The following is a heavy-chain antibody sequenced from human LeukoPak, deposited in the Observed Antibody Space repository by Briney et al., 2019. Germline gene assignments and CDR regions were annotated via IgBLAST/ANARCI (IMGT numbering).Heavy chain of an antibody. CDR2: INHSGST. CDR3: ARILMTYYYGSGSRGGFDY. D-gene: IGHD3-10*01. J-gene: IGHJ4*02. CDR1: GGSFSGYY. Sequence: SETLSLTCAVYGGSFSGYYWSWIRQPPGKGLEWIGEINHSGSTNYNPSLKSRVTTSVDTSKNQFSLKLSSVTAADTAVYYCARILMTYYYGSGSRGGFDYWGQGTLVTVSS. V-gene: IGHV4-34*01.